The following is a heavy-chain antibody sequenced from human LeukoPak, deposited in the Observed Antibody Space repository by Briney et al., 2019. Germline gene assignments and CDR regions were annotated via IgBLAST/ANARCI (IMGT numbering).Heavy chain of an antibody. V-gene: IGHV4-39*01. CDR3: ARLNYYGFDY. CDR2: IYYSGST. D-gene: IGHD1-26*01. J-gene: IGHJ4*02. CDR1: GGSTSSTSSY. Sequence: KPSETLSLTCTVSGGSTSSTSSYWGWIRQPPGKGLEWIATIYYSGSTYYNASLKSRITIAVDTSKSQFSLKLSSVTAADTAVYYCARLNYYGFDYWGQGTLVTVSS.